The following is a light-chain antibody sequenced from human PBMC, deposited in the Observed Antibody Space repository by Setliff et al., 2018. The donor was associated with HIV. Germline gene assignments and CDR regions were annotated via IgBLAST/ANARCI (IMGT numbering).Light chain of an antibody. CDR2: WAS. V-gene: IGKV4-1*01. CDR3: QQYYSTPQT. CDR1: QSVLYNSDNKNY. J-gene: IGKJ1*01. Sequence: DIVMTQSPDSLAVSLGERATINCKSSQSVLYNSDNKNYLAWYQQKPGQPPKLLIYWASTRESGVPDRFSGSGSGTDFTLTISSLQAEDVAVYYCQQYYSTPQTFGQGTRWISN.